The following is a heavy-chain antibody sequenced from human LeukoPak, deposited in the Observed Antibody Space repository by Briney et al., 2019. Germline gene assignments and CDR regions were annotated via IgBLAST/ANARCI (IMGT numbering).Heavy chain of an antibody. D-gene: IGHD3-10*01. Sequence: PGGSLRLSCAASGFTFSSYGMHWVRQAPGKGLEWVAFIRYDGSNKFYADSVQGRFTISRDNAKNSLYLQTNSLRAEDTAVYYCARDSYYYGSGSQLDYWGQGTLVTVSS. CDR3: ARDSYYYGSGSQLDY. CDR1: GFTFSSYG. V-gene: IGHV3-30*02. J-gene: IGHJ4*02. CDR2: IRYDGSNK.